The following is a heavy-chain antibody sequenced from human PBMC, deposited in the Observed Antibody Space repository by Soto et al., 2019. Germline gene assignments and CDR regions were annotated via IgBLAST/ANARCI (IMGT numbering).Heavy chain of an antibody. Sequence: QVHLVESGGGVVQPGRSLRLSCAASGFTFTSFGIHWVRQAPGKGLEWVAVVSYDGIDENYADSVKGRFSISRENSKNTVYPQMNSLRGEDTAVYYCGKDLRKMATNTPGYWGQGTLVTVSS. D-gene: IGHD5-12*01. CDR1: GFTFTSFG. CDR2: VSYDGIDE. CDR3: GKDLRKMATNTPGY. J-gene: IGHJ4*02. V-gene: IGHV3-30*18.